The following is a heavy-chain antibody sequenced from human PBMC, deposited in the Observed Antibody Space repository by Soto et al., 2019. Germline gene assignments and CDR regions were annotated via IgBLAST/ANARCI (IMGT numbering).Heavy chain of an antibody. J-gene: IGHJ4*02. CDR2: ISGSGGTT. V-gene: IGHV3-23*01. Sequence: GGSLRLSCATSGFTFSTYAMSWVRQAPWKGLEWVSAISGSGGTTYYADSVKGRFTISRGNSKNTLHLQMNSLRAEDTAVYYCAKGYRFCSGGTCYHNYFDYWGQGTLVTVS. CDR3: AKGYRFCSGGTCYHNYFDY. CDR1: GFTFSTYA. D-gene: IGHD2-15*01.